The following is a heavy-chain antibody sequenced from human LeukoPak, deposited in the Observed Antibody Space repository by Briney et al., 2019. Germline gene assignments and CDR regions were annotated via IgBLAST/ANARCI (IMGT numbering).Heavy chain of an antibody. Sequence: GGPLRLSCAASGHTFNRYEMNWARQAPGKGLEWVSYNSSSGSTIYYADSVKGRFTISRDNAKNSLYLQMNSLRAEDTAVYYCAELGITMIGGVWGKGTTVTISS. D-gene: IGHD3-10*02. CDR3: AELGITMIGGV. V-gene: IGHV3-48*03. CDR2: NSSSGSTI. J-gene: IGHJ6*04. CDR1: GHTFNRYE.